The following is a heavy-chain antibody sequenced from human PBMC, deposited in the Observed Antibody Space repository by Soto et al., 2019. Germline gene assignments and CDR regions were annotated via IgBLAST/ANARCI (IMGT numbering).Heavy chain of an antibody. Sequence: PGGSRRLSCAASGFTFSNYAMHWGRQAPGKGLEWVAIVSYDGDNEYYADSVRGRFFISRDNSRNTLYLQTSSLRHEDTAVYYCVRVSLGTTRCYFDYWGQGILVTVSS. CDR1: GFTFSNYA. J-gene: IGHJ4*02. CDR3: VRVSLGTTRCYFDY. D-gene: IGHD1-7*01. CDR2: VSYDGDNE. V-gene: IGHV3-30*03.